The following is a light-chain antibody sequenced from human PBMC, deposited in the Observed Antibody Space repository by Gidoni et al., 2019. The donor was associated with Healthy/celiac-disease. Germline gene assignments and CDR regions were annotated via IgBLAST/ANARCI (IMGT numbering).Light chain of an antibody. CDR2: DVS. J-gene: IGLJ2*01. Sequence: QSALTQPASVSASPGQSLTISCTGTSSDVGAYNSLSWYQQHPGKAPKLLIYDVSNRPSGISSRFSGSKSGNTASLTISGLQADDEAHYYCRSSTSTNTYVLFGGGTKLTVL. V-gene: IGLV2-14*03. CDR1: SSDVGAYNS. CDR3: RSSTSTNTYVL.